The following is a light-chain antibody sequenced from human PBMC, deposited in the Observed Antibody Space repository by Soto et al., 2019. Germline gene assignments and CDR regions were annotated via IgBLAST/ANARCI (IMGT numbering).Light chain of an antibody. CDR3: SSYTTRSTV. Sequence: QSALTQPASVSGSPGQSITISCSGTSSDVGGYNYVSWYQQHPGKAPKLMIYEVNNRPSGVSNRFSGSKSGNTASLTISGLQAGDEADYYCSSYTTRSTVFGTGTKVTVL. V-gene: IGLV2-14*01. CDR1: SSDVGGYNY. J-gene: IGLJ1*01. CDR2: EVN.